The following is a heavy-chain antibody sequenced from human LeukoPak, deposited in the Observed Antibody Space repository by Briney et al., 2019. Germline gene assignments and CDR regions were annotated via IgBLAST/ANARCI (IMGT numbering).Heavy chain of an antibody. CDR1: GFTFSSYT. V-gene: IGHV3-21*01. D-gene: IGHD1-1*01. CDR3: ARDWFVNWSGFDY. Sequence: GGSLRLSCAASGFTFSSYTMNWVRQAPGKGLEWVSSISSGIAYIYYADSVKGRFTISRDNAKNSLYLQMNSLRAEDTAMYYCARDWFVNWSGFDYWGQGTLVTVSS. J-gene: IGHJ4*02. CDR2: ISSGIAYI.